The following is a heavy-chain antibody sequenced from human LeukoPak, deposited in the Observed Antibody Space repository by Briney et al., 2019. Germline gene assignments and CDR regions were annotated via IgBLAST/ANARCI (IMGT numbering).Heavy chain of an antibody. D-gene: IGHD3-22*01. V-gene: IGHV3-11*04. CDR1: GFTFSDYY. Sequence: GWALRLSCAASGFTFSDYYMSWIGQAPGKGLEGVSYTSSSGSTIYYADSLKGRFTISRDNAKNSLYLQMNSLRAEDTAVYYCARDPRESKYYYDSSGLVKTVGAFDIWGQGTMVTVSS. CDR2: TSSSGSTI. CDR3: ARDPRESKYYYDSSGLVKTVGAFDI. J-gene: IGHJ3*02.